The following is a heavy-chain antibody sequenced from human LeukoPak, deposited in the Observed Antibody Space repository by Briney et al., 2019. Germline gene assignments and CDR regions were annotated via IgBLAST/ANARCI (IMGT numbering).Heavy chain of an antibody. CDR3: ARRKFYDFWSGYYHAEYFQH. V-gene: IGHV4-34*01. D-gene: IGHD3-3*01. CDR1: GGSFSGYY. J-gene: IGHJ1*01. Sequence: SETLSLTCAVYGGSFSGYYWSWIRQPPGKGLEWIGEINHSGSTNYNPSLKSRVTISVDTSKNQFSLKLSSVTAADTAVYYCARRKFYDFWSGYYHAEYFQHWGQGTLVTVSS. CDR2: INHSGST.